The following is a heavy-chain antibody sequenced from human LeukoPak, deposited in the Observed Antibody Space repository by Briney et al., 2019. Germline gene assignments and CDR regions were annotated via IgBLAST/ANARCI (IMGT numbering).Heavy chain of an antibody. J-gene: IGHJ4*02. CDR3: TTLTVARNFDY. CDR2: ISGSDTST. CDR1: GYSYSVYE. D-gene: IGHD5-12*01. Sequence: GGSLRLSCAASGYSYSVYEMHWVRQAPGRGLEWIADISGSDTSTYYADSVKGRFAISRDNAKNSLYLQMNRLRVEDTAVYYCTTLTVARNFDYWGQGTLVTVSS. V-gene: IGHV3-48*03.